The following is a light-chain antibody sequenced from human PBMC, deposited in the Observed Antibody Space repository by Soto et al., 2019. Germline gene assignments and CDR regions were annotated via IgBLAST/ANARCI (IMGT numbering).Light chain of an antibody. Sequence: EIVLTQSPGTLSLSPGERATLSCRASQSVSSSYLAWYQQKPGQAPRLLIYGASSRATGIPDRFSGSGSGXXXXXTXXXLEPEDFXXYYCQQYGSSLFTFGPGTKVDIK. CDR2: GAS. CDR1: QSVSSSY. CDR3: QQYGSSLFT. V-gene: IGKV3-20*01. J-gene: IGKJ3*01.